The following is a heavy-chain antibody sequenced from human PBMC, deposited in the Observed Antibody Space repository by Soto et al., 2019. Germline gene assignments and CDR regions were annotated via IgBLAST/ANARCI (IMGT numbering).Heavy chain of an antibody. D-gene: IGHD3-22*01. CDR3: ARAAKTYYYDSSGYYYTFDI. CDR1: GGSISSGDSY. J-gene: IGHJ3*02. CDR2: IYCSGST. Sequence: QVQLQESGPGLVKPSQTLSLTCTVSGGSISSGDSYWSWIRQPPGRGLEWIGYIYCSGSTYYTPSLKSRVTISVDTSQNQFSLKLSSVTAADTAGYYCARAAKTYYYDSSGYYYTFDIWGQGTMVTVSS. V-gene: IGHV4-30-4*01.